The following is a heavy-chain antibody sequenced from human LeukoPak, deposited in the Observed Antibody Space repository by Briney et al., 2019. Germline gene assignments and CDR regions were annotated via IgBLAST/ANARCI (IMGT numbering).Heavy chain of an antibody. V-gene: IGHV1-69*13. CDR2: IIPIFGTT. CDR3: AREASSTWYAMFDF. J-gene: IGHJ4*02. CDR1: GGTFSTLA. Sequence: SVKVSCKASGGTFSTLAISWVRQAPGQGLEWMGTIIPIFGTTNYAPKFQGRVSITADESTNTAFMELSSLRSEDTAFYFCAREASSTWYAMFDFWGQGTLVTVSS. D-gene: IGHD6-13*01.